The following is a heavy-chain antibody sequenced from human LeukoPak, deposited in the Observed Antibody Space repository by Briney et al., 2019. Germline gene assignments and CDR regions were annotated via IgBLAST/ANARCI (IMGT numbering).Heavy chain of an antibody. CDR2: ISSSGSTI. V-gene: IGHV3-11*01. CDR1: GFTFGDYY. J-gene: IGHJ5*02. Sequence: GGSLRLSCAASGFTFGDYYMSWIRQAPGKGLEWVSYISSSGSTIYYADSVKGRFTISRDNAKNSLYLQMNSLRAEDTAVYYCASKMEENAVAGSKGWFHPWGQGTLVTVSS. D-gene: IGHD6-19*01. CDR3: ASKMEENAVAGSKGWFHP.